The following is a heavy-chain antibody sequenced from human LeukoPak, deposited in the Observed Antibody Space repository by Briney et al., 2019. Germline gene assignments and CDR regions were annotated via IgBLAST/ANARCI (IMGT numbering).Heavy chain of an antibody. J-gene: IGHJ6*02. CDR1: GGTFSSYA. D-gene: IGHD6-19*01. V-gene: IGHV1-69*10. Sequence: SVKVSCKASGGTFSSYAISWVRQAPGQGLEWMGGIIPILGIANYAQKFQGRVTITADKSTSTAYMELSSLRSEDTAVYYCARHPIAVAALYGMDVWGQGTTVTVSS. CDR2: IIPILGIA. CDR3: ARHPIAVAALYGMDV.